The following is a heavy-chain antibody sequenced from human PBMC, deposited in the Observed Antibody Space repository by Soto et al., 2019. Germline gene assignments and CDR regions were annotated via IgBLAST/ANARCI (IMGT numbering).Heavy chain of an antibody. D-gene: IGHD2-2*01. J-gene: IGHJ4*01. Sequence: GGSLRLSCAASGFTFSSYGMHWVRQAPGKGLEWVAVIWYDGSNKYYADSVKGRFTISRDNSKNTLYLQMNSLRAEDTAVYYCAREGTGYCSSTSCPPPNDYWGHGTLVTVSS. CDR2: IWYDGSNK. CDR1: GFTFSSYG. V-gene: IGHV3-33*01. CDR3: AREGTGYCSSTSCPPPNDY.